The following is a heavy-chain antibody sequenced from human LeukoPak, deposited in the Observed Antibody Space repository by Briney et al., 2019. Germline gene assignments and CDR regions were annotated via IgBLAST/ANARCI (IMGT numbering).Heavy chain of an antibody. J-gene: IGHJ5*02. Sequence: PSETLSLTCTVSGGSISSGGYYWSWIRQHPGKGLEWIGYIYYSGSTYYNPSLKSRVTISVDTSKNQFSLKLSPVTAADTAVYYCARDLGQQLVRRKENWFDPWGQGTLVTVSS. CDR1: GGSISSGGYY. CDR3: ARDLGQQLVRRKENWFDP. CDR2: IYYSGST. D-gene: IGHD6-13*01. V-gene: IGHV4-31*03.